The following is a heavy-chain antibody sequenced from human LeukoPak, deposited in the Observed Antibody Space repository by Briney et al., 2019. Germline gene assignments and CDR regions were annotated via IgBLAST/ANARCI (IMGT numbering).Heavy chain of an antibody. CDR2: IRSKANSYAT. CDR3: TRLSDDSRGYYFNYVFDY. J-gene: IGHJ4*02. V-gene: IGHV3-73*01. D-gene: IGHD3-22*01. Sequence: GGSLRLSCAASGFIFSGSTMHWVRQASGKGLEWVGRIRSKANSYATAYPASVKGRFTISRDDSKSTAYLQMNSLNTEDTAVYYCTRLSDDSRGYYFNYVFDYWGRGTLVTVSS. CDR1: GFIFSGST.